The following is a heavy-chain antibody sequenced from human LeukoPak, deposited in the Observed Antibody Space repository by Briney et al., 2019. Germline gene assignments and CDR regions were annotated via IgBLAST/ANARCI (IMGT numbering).Heavy chain of an antibody. D-gene: IGHD3-22*01. Sequence: SETLSLTCTVSGGSISSYYWSWIRQSPGKGLEWIAYINYSGSISYNPSLKSRVTISVDTSKNQFSLKVSSVTAADTAVYYCAREDSSGYALYGMDVWGQGTTVTVSS. CDR3: AREDSSGYALYGMDV. CDR1: GGSISSYY. J-gene: IGHJ6*02. V-gene: IGHV4-59*01. CDR2: INYSGSI.